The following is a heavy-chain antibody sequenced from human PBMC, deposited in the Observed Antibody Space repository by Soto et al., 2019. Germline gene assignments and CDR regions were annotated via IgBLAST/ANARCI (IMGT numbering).Heavy chain of an antibody. Sequence: GGSLRLSCAASGFNFSNHWMHWVRQRPAEGLVWVSRITGDGKSKAYAESVEGRFAISRDNAKNTLYLQMNGLTAEDTAVYYCARESGDWPLNWFDPWGQGTLVTVSS. D-gene: IGHD2-21*02. V-gene: IGHV3-74*01. CDR3: ARESGDWPLNWFDP. J-gene: IGHJ5*02. CDR2: ITGDGKSK. CDR1: GFNFSNHW.